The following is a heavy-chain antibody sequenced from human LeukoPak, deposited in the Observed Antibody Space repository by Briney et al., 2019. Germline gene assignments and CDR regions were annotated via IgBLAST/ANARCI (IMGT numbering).Heavy chain of an antibody. CDR1: GFTFSSYA. CDR3: AKDWRVRGVRPSFYMDV. D-gene: IGHD3-10*01. CDR2: ISGSGGST. Sequence: PGGSLRLSCAASGFTFSSYAMSWVRPAPRKGLEWVSAISGSGGSTYYADSVKGRFTISRDNSKNTLYLQMNSLRAEDTAVYYCAKDWRVRGVRPSFYMDVWGKGTTVTVSS. V-gene: IGHV3-23*01. J-gene: IGHJ6*03.